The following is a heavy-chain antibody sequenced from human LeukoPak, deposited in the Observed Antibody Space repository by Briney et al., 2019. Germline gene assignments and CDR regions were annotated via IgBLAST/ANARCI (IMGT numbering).Heavy chain of an antibody. J-gene: IGHJ1*01. CDR2: FDPEDGET. CDR1: GYTLTELS. Sequence: ASVKVSCKVSGYTLTELSMHWVRQAPGKGLEWMGGFDPEDGETIYAQKFQGRVTMTEDTSTDTAYMELSSLRSEDTAVYYCATDVLITMVRGVINAEYFQHWGQGTLVTVSS. CDR3: ATDVLITMVRGVINAEYFQH. D-gene: IGHD3-10*01. V-gene: IGHV1-24*01.